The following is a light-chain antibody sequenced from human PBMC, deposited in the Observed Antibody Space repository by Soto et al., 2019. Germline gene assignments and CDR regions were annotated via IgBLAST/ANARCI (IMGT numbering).Light chain of an antibody. Sequence: QSVLTQPPSASETPGQRVTISCSGSSCNIGTNTVNWYQQFPGKAPKVLIYSNTQRPSGVPDRFSGSKSGTSASLAISGLQSDDEADYYCAAWDDNLDGVVFGGGTKLTVL. CDR2: SNT. CDR3: AAWDDNLDGVV. J-gene: IGLJ2*01. CDR1: SCNIGTNT. V-gene: IGLV1-44*01.